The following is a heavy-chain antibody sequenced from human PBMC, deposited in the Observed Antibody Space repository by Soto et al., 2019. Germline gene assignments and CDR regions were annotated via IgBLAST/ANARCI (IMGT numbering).Heavy chain of an antibody. CDR1: GGSISTGDHY. Sequence: PSETLSLTCNVSGGSISTGDHYWSWIRQAPGKGLEWVGNIYYSGSTYYNPSLKSRLTISVDTSKNQLSLRLRSVTAADTAVYYCARAGKYYDFWSGDYTDYYAMDVWGQGTTVTVSS. J-gene: IGHJ6*02. CDR2: IYYSGST. D-gene: IGHD3-3*01. CDR3: ARAGKYYDFWSGDYTDYYAMDV. V-gene: IGHV4-30-4*01.